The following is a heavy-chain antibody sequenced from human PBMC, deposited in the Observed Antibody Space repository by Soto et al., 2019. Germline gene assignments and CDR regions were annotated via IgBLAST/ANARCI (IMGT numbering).Heavy chain of an antibody. CDR3: ARSSLPPHCSRSSCYSVAY. D-gene: IGHD2-2*01. J-gene: IGHJ4*01. V-gene: IGHV1-3*01. CDR2: TNAGNGNT. CDR1: AYSFTSFG. Sequence: QVQLVQSGAEVKKPGASVKLSCKASAYSFTSFGIHWVRQAPGQRPEWMGWTNAGNGNTRSSQRFQGRITITRVTSANTVYMELRHLRSEHTSVYHCARSSLPPHCSRSSCYSVAYWGHGTLVTASS.